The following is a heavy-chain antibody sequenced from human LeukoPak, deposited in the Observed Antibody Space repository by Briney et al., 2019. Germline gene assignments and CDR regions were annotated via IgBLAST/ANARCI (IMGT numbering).Heavy chain of an antibody. Sequence: ASVKVSCKASGYTFTSYYMHWVRQALGQGLEWLGMINPSGGSTRYEQKFQGRVTMTRDMSTSTVYMELSSLRSEDTAVYYCARGGSYTIWGQGTLVTVSS. CDR3: ARGGSYTI. D-gene: IGHD1-26*01. J-gene: IGHJ4*02. CDR2: INPSGGST. CDR1: GYTFTSYY. V-gene: IGHV1-46*01.